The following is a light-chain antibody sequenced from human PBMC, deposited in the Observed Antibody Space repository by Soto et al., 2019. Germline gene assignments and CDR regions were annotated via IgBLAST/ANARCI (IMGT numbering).Light chain of an antibody. Sequence: QSVLTQPPSVSAAPGQKVTISCSGSSSNIGNNYVSWYQQLPGTAPKLLIYDNNKRPSGIPDRFSGSKSGTSATLGITGLQTGDDADDYCGTWDSSLSAEVFGGGTKVTVL. CDR2: DNN. J-gene: IGLJ2*01. CDR3: GTWDSSLSAEV. V-gene: IGLV1-51*01. CDR1: SSNIGNNY.